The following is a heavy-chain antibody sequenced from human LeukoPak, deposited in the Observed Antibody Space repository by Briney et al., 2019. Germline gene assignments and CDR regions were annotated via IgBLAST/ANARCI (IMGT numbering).Heavy chain of an antibody. D-gene: IGHD1-14*01. CDR1: GYTFTNYA. J-gene: IGHJ6*02. Sequence: ASVKVSCKASGYTFTNYAMHWVRQAPGQRLEWMGWINAGNGNTKYSQKFQGRVTITRDTSASTAYMELSSLRSEDTAVYYCARDLPEPDYYYGMDVWGQGTTVTVSS. CDR3: ARDLPEPDYYYGMDV. CDR2: INAGNGNT. V-gene: IGHV1-3*01.